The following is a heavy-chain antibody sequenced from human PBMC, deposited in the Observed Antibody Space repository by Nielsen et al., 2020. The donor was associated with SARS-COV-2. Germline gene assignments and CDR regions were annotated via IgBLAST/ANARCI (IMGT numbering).Heavy chain of an antibody. Sequence: GESLKISCAASGFTFSRFDIHWVRQATGKGLEWISTIATGGDTYYRDSVKGRFTISRDNSKNTLYLQMNSLRAEDTAVYYCASMGYWGQGTLVTVSS. CDR1: GFTFSRFD. CDR3: ASMGY. V-gene: IGHV3-13*01. D-gene: IGHD3-10*01. CDR2: IATGGDT. J-gene: IGHJ4*02.